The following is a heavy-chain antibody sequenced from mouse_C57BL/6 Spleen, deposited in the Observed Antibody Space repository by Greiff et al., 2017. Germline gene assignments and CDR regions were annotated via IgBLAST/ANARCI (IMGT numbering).Heavy chain of an antibody. CDR3: ARRRVLTGYYFHY. J-gene: IGHJ2*01. D-gene: IGHD4-1*01. V-gene: IGHV1-52*01. CDR1: GYTFTSYW. CDR2: IDPSDSET. Sequence: VQLQQPGAELVRPGSSVKLSCQASGYTFTSYWMHWVKQRPIQGLEWIGNIDPSDSETHYNQKFKDKATLTVDKSSSTAYMQRSSLTSEDSAGYFCARRRVLTGYYFHYWGQGTTLTVSS.